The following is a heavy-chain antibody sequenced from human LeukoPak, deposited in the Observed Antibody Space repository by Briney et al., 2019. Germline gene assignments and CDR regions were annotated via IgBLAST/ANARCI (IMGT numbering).Heavy chain of an antibody. CDR1: GFTFSRYS. CDR3: ARDYGSGSPWYFDF. D-gene: IGHD3-10*01. CDR2: VSTSSSRT. Sequence: GGSLRLCCAASGFTFSRYSMNWVRQAPGKGLEWVSYVSTSSSRTHYADSVKGRFTISRDNAKNSLYLQMNSLRDEDTAVYYCARDYGSGSPWYFDFWGQGTLVTVSS. V-gene: IGHV3-48*02. J-gene: IGHJ4*02.